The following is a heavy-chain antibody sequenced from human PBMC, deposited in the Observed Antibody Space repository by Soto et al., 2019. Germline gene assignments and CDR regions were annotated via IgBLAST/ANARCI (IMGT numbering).Heavy chain of an antibody. Sequence: SETLSLTCTVSGGSISSGDYYWSWIRQPPGKGLEWIGYIYYSGSTYYNPSLKSRVTISVDTSKNQFSLKLSSVTAADTAVYYCARSITIFGVVPTSWFDPWGQGTLVTVSS. CDR1: GGSISSGDYY. CDR3: ARSITIFGVVPTSWFDP. CDR2: IYYSGST. V-gene: IGHV4-30-4*01. J-gene: IGHJ5*02. D-gene: IGHD3-3*01.